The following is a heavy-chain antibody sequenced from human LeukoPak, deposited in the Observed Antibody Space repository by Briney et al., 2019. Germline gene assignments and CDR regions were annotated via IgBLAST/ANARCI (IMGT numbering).Heavy chain of an antibody. J-gene: IGHJ4*02. Sequence: AGGSLRLSCAASGFTFSDYYMSWIRQAPGKGLEWVSYISSSSSYTNYAGSVKGRFTISRDNAKNSLYLQMNSLRAEDTAVYYCARGGYSGYDWVDYWGQGTLVTVSS. CDR3: ARGGYSGYDWVDY. CDR1: GFTFSDYY. CDR2: ISSSSSYT. D-gene: IGHD5-12*01. V-gene: IGHV3-11*05.